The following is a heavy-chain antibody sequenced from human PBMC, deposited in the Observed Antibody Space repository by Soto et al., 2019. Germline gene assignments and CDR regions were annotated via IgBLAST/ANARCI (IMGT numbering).Heavy chain of an antibody. V-gene: IGHV3-74*01. CDR1: GFTFSSFW. J-gene: IGHJ5*02. CDR3: TRHGSGDYFLFDP. Sequence: GGSLRLSCAASGFTFSSFWMHWARQAPGKGLVWVSRASPDGTSTSYADSVKGRFTISRDNAKNTLYMQMNSLRAEDTAVYYCTRHGSGDYFLFDPWGQGTLVTVSS. D-gene: IGHD4-17*01. CDR2: ASPDGTST.